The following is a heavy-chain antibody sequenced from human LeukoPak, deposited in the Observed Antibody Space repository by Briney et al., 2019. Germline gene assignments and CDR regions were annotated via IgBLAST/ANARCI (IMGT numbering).Heavy chain of an antibody. CDR1: GGSLNGHY. Sequence: SETLPLTCAVYGGSLNGHYWSWIRQSPGKGLEWIGEGNDSGGTKFNPCLRSRVTISADTSKNQFSLKLWSVTAADTASYYCAKNGQSGFSFDPWGQGTLVTVSS. CDR3: AKNGQSGFSFDP. J-gene: IGHJ5*02. CDR2: GNDSGGT. V-gene: IGHV4-34*01. D-gene: IGHD1-26*01.